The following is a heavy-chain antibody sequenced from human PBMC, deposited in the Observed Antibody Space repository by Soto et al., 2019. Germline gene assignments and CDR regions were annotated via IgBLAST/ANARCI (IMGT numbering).Heavy chain of an antibody. D-gene: IGHD4-4*01. CDR1: GFTFSSYA. J-gene: IGHJ4*02. CDR2: ISGRGDDT. V-gene: IGHV3-23*01. CDR3: ARAQQTYSSSHFDY. Sequence: HPGGSLRLSCAASGFTFSSYAMSWVRQAPGKGLEWVSTISGRGDDTYYTDSVKGRFTISRDNSKNTLYVHMNSLRAEDTAVYYCARAQQTYSSSHFDYWGQGTLVTVSS.